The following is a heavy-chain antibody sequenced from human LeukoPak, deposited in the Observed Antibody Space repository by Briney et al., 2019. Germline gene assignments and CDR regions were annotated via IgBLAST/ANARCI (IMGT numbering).Heavy chain of an antibody. J-gene: IGHJ6*03. D-gene: IGHD6-13*01. V-gene: IGHV1-46*01. Sequence: GASVKVSCKASGYTFTSYYMHWVRQAPGQGLEWMGIINPSGGSTSYAQKFQGRVTMTRDMSTSTVYMELNSLRSEDTAVYYCARNHKIAARAENYYYMDVWGKGTTVTVSS. CDR3: ARNHKIAARAENYYYMDV. CDR1: GYTFTSYY. CDR2: INPSGGST.